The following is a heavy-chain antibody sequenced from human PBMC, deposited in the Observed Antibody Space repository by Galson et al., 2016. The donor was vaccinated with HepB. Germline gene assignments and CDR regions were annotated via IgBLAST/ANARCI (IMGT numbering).Heavy chain of an antibody. CDR3: ARVRSGYSGYANPYYSGVDV. V-gene: IGHV6-1*01. CDR1: GDSVSSHSAT. D-gene: IGHD5-12*01. CDR2: TYYRSKWYN. J-gene: IGHJ6*02. Sequence: CAISGDSVSSHSATWNWIRQSPSRGLEWLGRTYYRSKWYNDYALSVKSRITINPDTSKNQFSLQLNSVTPEDTAVYYCARVRSGYSGYANPYYSGVDVWGQGTTVTVAS.